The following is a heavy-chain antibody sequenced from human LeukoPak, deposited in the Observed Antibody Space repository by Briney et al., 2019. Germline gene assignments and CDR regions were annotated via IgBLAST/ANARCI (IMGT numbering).Heavy chain of an antibody. V-gene: IGHV3-15*01. Sequence: GGSLRLSCAAFGFTITNAWMTWVRQAPGKGLEWVGRIRSKTDGGTTDYAAPVKGRFTISRDDSKNTLYLQMNSLRAEDTAVYYCAAVDVDTAFPWGQGTLVTVSS. J-gene: IGHJ5*02. CDR1: GFTITNAW. CDR3: AAVDVDTAFP. D-gene: IGHD5-18*01. CDR2: IRSKTDGGTT.